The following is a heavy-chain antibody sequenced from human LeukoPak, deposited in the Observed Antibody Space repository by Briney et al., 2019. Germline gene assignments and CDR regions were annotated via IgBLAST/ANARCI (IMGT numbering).Heavy chain of an antibody. CDR3: ARDRANYDSLTGRAFDY. V-gene: IGHV3-21*01. CDR1: GFTFSSYS. CDR2: ISSSSSYI. D-gene: IGHD3-9*01. Sequence: GGSLRLSCAASGFTFSSYSMNWVRQAPGKGLEWVSSISSSSSYIYYADSVKGRFTISRDYAKNSLYMQMNSLRAEDTAVYYCARDRANYDSLTGRAFDYWGQGTLVTVSS. J-gene: IGHJ4*02.